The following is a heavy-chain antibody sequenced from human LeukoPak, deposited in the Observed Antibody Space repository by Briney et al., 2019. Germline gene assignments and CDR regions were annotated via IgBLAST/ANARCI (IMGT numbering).Heavy chain of an antibody. Sequence: ASVKASCKASGYTFTSYDINWVRQATGQGLEWMGWMNPNSGNTGYAQKFQGRVTMTRNTSISTAYMELSSLRSEDTAVYYCARAKPPVAGIYYFDYWGQGTLVTVSS. CDR2: MNPNSGNT. CDR1: GYTFTSYD. D-gene: IGHD6-19*01. V-gene: IGHV1-8*01. J-gene: IGHJ4*02. CDR3: ARAKPPVAGIYYFDY.